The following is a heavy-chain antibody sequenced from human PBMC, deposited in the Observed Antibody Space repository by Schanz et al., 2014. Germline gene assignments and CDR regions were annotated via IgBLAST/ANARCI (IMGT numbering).Heavy chain of an antibody. CDR1: GFTFSSYA. Sequence: EVQLVESGGGLVQPGGSLRLSCTASGFTFSSYAMGWVRQARGKGLEWVSIIFTDGRTYYADSVKGRFTISRDNSKNTVYIQMNSLRAEDTAVYYCARGGPAYYFDDWGQGTLVTVSS. V-gene: IGHV3-66*01. J-gene: IGHJ4*02. CDR3: ARGGPAYYFDD. CDR2: IFTDGRT.